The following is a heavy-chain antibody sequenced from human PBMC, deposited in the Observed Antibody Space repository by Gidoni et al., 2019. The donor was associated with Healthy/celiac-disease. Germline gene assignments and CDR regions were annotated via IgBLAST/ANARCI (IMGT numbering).Heavy chain of an antibody. Sequence: QLQLQESGSGLVKPSQTLSLTCAVSGGSISSGGYSWSWIRQPPGKGLEWIGYIYHSWSTYYNPSLKSRVTISVDRSKNQFSLKLSSVTAADTAVYYCARAAVGDYYGMDVWGQGTTVTVSS. CDR2: IYHSWST. V-gene: IGHV4-30-2*01. CDR3: ARAAVGDYYGMDV. D-gene: IGHD1-26*01. CDR1: GGSISSGGYS. J-gene: IGHJ6*02.